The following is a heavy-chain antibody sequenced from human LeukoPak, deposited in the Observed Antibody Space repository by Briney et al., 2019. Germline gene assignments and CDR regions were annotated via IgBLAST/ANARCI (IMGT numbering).Heavy chain of an antibody. CDR2: IYGSGTT. CDR3: ASVGGGSPY. CDR1: GYSISSGHF. V-gene: IGHV4-38-2*02. D-gene: IGHD3-16*01. Sequence: SETLSLTCTVSGYSISSGHFWSWIRQPPGKGLEWIGSIYGSGTTYYDPPLRSRVSISADTSKNHFSLELSSVTAADTAVYYCASVGGGSPYWGQGTLVTVFS. J-gene: IGHJ4*02.